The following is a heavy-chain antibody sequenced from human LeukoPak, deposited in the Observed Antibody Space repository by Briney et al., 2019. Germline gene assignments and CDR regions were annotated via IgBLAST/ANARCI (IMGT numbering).Heavy chain of an antibody. Sequence: GGSLRLSCAASGFTVSSNYMSWVRQAPGKGLEWVSVIYSGGSTYYADSVKGRFTISRDNSKNTLYLQMNSLRAEDTAVYYCARDNRIPSDAFDIWGQGTMVTVSS. V-gene: IGHV3-53*01. CDR3: ARDNRIPSDAFDI. D-gene: IGHD2-21*01. CDR2: IYSGGST. J-gene: IGHJ3*02. CDR1: GFTVSSNY.